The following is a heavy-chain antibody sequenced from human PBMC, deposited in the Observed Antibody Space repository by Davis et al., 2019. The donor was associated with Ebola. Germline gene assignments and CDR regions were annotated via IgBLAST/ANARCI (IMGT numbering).Heavy chain of an antibody. CDR2: MYQSGSA. J-gene: IGHJ4*02. V-gene: IGHV4-30-2*06. CDR1: GDSISSSYMS. D-gene: IGHD6-19*01. CDR3: ARGGIAVAGTREHLFAH. Sequence: SETLSLTCSVSGDSISSSYMSWTWIRQSPVKGLEWIGYMYQSGSADYNPSLKSRVFISLDRSKNQFSLQLTSVTVADTAVYYCARGGIAVAGTREHLFAHWGQGTLVTVSS.